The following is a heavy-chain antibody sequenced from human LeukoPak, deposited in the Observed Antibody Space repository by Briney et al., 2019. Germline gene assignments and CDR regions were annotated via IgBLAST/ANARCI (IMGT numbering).Heavy chain of an antibody. V-gene: IGHV4-59*01. CDR3: ARAPSDSSGWYADY. Sequence: PSETLSLTCTVSGGSISSYYWSWIRQPPGKGLEWIGYIYYSGSTNYNPSLKSRVTISVDTSKNQFSLKLSSVTAADTAVYYCARAPSDSSGWYADYWGQGTLVTVSS. CDR2: IYYSGST. CDR1: GGSISSYY. J-gene: IGHJ4*02. D-gene: IGHD6-19*01.